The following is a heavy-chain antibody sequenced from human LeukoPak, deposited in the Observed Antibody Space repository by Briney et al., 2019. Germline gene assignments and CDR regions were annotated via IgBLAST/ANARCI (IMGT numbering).Heavy chain of an antibody. CDR1: GGFISTCC. V-gene: IGHV4-59*01. Sequence: SETLSLTCTVSGGFISTCCWNWIRQSPGKGLEWIGYIYFNGSAKYNPSLKSPVTMSVDTSKNQFSLILNSVTAADTAVYYCARDLGITGYYPFDYWGQGILVTVSS. J-gene: IGHJ4*02. D-gene: IGHD3-9*01. CDR2: IYFNGSA. CDR3: ARDLGITGYYPFDY.